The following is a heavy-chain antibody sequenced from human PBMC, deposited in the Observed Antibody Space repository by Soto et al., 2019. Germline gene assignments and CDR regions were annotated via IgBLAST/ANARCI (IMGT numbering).Heavy chain of an antibody. V-gene: IGHV3-21*01. CDR1: GFTVRSNY. D-gene: IGHD2-21*02. CDR3: ARVAYCGGDCYRTPGY. J-gene: IGHJ4*02. CDR2: ISSSSSYI. Sequence: GGSLRLSCAASGFTVRSNYMSWVRQAPGKGLEWVSSISSSSSYICYADSVKGRFTISRDNAKNSLYLQMNSLRAEDTAVYYCARVAYCGGDCYRTPGYWGQGTLVTVSS.